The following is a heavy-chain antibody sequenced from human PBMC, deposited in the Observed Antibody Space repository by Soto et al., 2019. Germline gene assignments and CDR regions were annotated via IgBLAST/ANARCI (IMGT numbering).Heavy chain of an antibody. V-gene: IGHV3-48*01. CDR1: GFTFSSYS. D-gene: IGHD3-16*01. CDR2: ISSSSSTI. CDR3: ARHGGTPDLYFDY. J-gene: IGHJ4*02. Sequence: GGSLRLSCAASGFTFSSYSMNWVRQAPGKGLEWVSYISSSSSTIYYADSVKGRFTISRDNAKNSLYLQMSSLRAEDTALYYCARHGGTPDLYFDYWGQGTPVTVSS.